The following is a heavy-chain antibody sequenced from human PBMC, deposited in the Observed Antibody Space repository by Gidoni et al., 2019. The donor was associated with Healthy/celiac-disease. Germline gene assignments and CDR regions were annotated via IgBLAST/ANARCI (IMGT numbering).Heavy chain of an antibody. V-gene: IGHV3-13*01. CDR3: ARGGGSSDFDY. CDR2: IGTAVDT. J-gene: IGHJ4*02. Sequence: EVQLVASGGGLVLPGGSLRLSCAASGFTFSSYDMHWVRQATGKGLEWVSAIGTAVDTYYPGSVKGRFTISRENAKNSLYLQMNSLRAGDTAVYYCARGGGSSDFDYWGQGTLVTVSS. D-gene: IGHD6-6*01. CDR1: GFTFSSYD.